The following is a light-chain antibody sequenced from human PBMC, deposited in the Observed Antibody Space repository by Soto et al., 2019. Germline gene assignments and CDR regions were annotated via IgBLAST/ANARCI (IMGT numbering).Light chain of an antibody. CDR1: SSDVGGYNY. CDR3: SSYTSSSTLYV. CDR2: EVS. Sequence: QSVLTQPRSVSGSPGQSVTISCTGASSDVGGYNYVSWYQQHPGKAPKLMIYEVSNRPSGVSNRFSGSKSGNTASLTISGLQAEDEADYYCSSYTSSSTLYVFGTGTKV. J-gene: IGLJ1*01. V-gene: IGLV2-14*01.